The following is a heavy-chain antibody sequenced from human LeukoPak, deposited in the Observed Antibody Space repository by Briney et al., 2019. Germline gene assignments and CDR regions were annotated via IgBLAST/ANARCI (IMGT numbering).Heavy chain of an antibody. CDR2: ISGSGGNI. Sequence: PGGSLRLSCAASGFSFSSYAMTWVRQAPGKGLEWISVISGSGGNIYYADSVKGRFTISRDNSKNTLYPQMNSLRAEDTAVYYCVKGYYDSSGYDYWGQGTLVTVSS. CDR1: GFSFSSYA. CDR3: VKGYYDSSGYDY. V-gene: IGHV3-23*01. J-gene: IGHJ4*02. D-gene: IGHD3-22*01.